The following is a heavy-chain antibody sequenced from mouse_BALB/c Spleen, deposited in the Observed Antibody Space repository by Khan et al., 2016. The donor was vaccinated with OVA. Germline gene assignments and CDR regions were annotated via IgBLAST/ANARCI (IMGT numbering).Heavy chain of an antibody. D-gene: IGHD1-1*01. J-gene: IGHJ1*01. Sequence: QVQLKQSGTELVKPGASVKLSCKTSGYTFTRYYMYWVKQRPGQGLEWIGEINPSNGGTNFNEKFKSKATLTVDKLSSTAYMQLSSLTSEDSAVYYGARKDYYGSSHRYFDVWGARTTVTVSS. CDR3: ARKDYYGSSHRYFDV. CDR2: INPSNGGT. CDR1: GYTFTRYY. V-gene: IGHV1-53*01.